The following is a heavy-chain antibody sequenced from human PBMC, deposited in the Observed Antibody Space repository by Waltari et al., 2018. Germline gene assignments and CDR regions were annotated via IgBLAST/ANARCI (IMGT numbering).Heavy chain of an antibody. V-gene: IGHV1-18*01. CDR3: ARRSPYSGFDY. Sequence: QVQLVQSGVEVKKPGASVKVSCKASGYSVDSYGISWVRQAPGQGLEWMGWFNPDNGDGNYAQKFQGRVTMTTDSSTTTAHMELRSLGSDDTAVYYCARRSPYSGFDYWGQGTLVTVSS. CDR1: GYSVDSYG. CDR2: FNPDNGDG. D-gene: IGHD2-15*01. J-gene: IGHJ4*02.